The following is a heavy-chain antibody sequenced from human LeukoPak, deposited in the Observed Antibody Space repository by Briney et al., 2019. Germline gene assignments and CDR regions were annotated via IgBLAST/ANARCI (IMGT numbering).Heavy chain of an antibody. J-gene: IGHJ4*02. D-gene: IGHD3-9*01. CDR1: GFTFSSYG. CDR2: IRYDGSNK. CDR3: AKDGGDPGAYYDILTGEFDY. Sequence: PGGSLRLSCAASGFTFSSYGMHWVRQAPGKGLEWVAFIRYDGSNKYYADSVKGRFTISRDNSKNTLYLQMNSLRAEDTAVYYCAKDGGDPGAYYDILTGEFDYWGQGTLVTVSS. V-gene: IGHV3-30*02.